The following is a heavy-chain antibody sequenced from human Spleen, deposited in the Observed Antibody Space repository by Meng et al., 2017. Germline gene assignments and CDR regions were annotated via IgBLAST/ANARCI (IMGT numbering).Heavy chain of an antibody. CDR3: ARDASAVATKVRGGSYYYYGMDV. Sequence: GESLKISCAASGFTVSHNYMSWVRQAPGKGLEWVSVIYSGGNTYYADSVRGRFTISRDNSKNTLYVQMNSLKSEDTAVYFCARDASAVATKVRGGSYYYYGMDVWGQGTTVTVSS. CDR1: GFTVSHNY. D-gene: IGHD6-19*01. CDR2: IYSGGNT. V-gene: IGHV3-66*02. J-gene: IGHJ6*02.